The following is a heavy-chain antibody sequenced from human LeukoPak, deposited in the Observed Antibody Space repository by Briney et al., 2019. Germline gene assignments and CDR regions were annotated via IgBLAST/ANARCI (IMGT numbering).Heavy chain of an antibody. CDR2: IFYSGST. V-gene: IGHV4-59*08. CDR3: ARFVQEDWFDP. D-gene: IGHD6-6*01. Sequence: PSETLSLTCAVYGDSISSYYWSWSRQPPGKGLEWIWYIFYSGSTNYNPSLRSRVTISVDTSKNQFSLKLSSVTAADTAVYYCARFVQEDWFDPWGQGTLVTVSS. CDR1: GDSISSYY. J-gene: IGHJ5*02.